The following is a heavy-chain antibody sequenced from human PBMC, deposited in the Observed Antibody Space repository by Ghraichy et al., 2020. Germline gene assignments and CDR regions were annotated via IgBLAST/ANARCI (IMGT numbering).Heavy chain of an antibody. CDR1: GFTFSSYA. Sequence: GESLNISCAASGFTFSSYAMSWVRQAPGKGLEWVSAISGSGGSTYYADSVKGRFTISRDNSKNTLYLQMNSLRAEDTAVYYCAKKFGKQWLAVRDAFDIWGQGTMVTVSS. CDR3: AKKFGKQWLAVRDAFDI. V-gene: IGHV3-23*01. D-gene: IGHD6-19*01. CDR2: ISGSGGST. J-gene: IGHJ3*02.